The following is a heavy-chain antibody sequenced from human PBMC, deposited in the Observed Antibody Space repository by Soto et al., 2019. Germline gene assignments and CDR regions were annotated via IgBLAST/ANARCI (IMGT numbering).Heavy chain of an antibody. Sequence: ASVKVSCKASGYTFTSYGISWVRQAPLQVLEWMVCISTFHGNTNYAQKFQGSVTMTTDTSTSTAYMELRSLTSDDTAIYYCARDTYDTTGYTLDYWGQGTMVTVSS. CDR3: ARDTYDTTGYTLDY. J-gene: IGHJ4*02. D-gene: IGHD3-22*01. CDR2: ISTFHGNT. CDR1: GYTFTSYG. V-gene: IGHV1-18*04.